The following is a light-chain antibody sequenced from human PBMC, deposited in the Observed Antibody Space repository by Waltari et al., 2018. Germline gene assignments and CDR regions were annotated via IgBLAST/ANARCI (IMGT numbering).Light chain of an antibody. CDR1: KIGSKS. Sequence: SYVVTQPPSVSVAPGQTARITCGGNKIGSKSVHWYQQRPVQAPVLVVYDNSDRPSGISERLSGSNFANTATLSINRVEAGDEADYYCQVWDDSSDQGVFGGGTKLTVL. V-gene: IGLV3-21*02. CDR3: QVWDDSSDQGV. J-gene: IGLJ2*01. CDR2: DNS.